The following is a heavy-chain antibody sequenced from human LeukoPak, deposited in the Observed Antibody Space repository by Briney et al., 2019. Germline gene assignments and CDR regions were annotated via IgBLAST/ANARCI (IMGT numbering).Heavy chain of an antibody. D-gene: IGHD4-17*01. V-gene: IGHV1-69*13. CDR2: IIPIFGTA. J-gene: IGHJ3*02. CDR3: ARSNHDYGDYEGAFDI. CDR1: GGTFSSYA. Sequence: ASVKVSCKASGGTFSSYAISWVRQAPGQGLEWMGGIIPIFGTANYAQKFQGRVTITADESTSTAYMELSSLRSEDTAVYCCARSNHDYGDYEGAFDIWGQGTMVTVSS.